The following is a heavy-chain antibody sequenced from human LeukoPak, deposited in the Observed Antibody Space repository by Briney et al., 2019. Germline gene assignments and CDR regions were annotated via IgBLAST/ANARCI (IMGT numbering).Heavy chain of an antibody. V-gene: IGHV4-30-4*01. D-gene: IGHD3-22*01. CDR1: AGSVSSGDYY. Sequence: SQTLSLTCTVSAGSVSSGDYYGSWIRQPPGKGLEWIGYIYYSGSTYYNPSLKSRVTISVDTSKNQFSLNLSSVTATDTAVYYCVTSKIVVGGAFDFWGQGTMGTISS. CDR2: IYYSGST. J-gene: IGHJ3*01. CDR3: VTSKIVVGGAFDF.